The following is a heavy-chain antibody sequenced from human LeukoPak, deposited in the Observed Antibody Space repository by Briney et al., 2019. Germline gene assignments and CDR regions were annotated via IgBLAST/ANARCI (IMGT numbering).Heavy chain of an antibody. CDR3: ARDGGGNPHSTFSFDY. D-gene: IGHD2-15*01. V-gene: IGHV3-53*01. CDR1: GFTVSSNY. Sequence: GGSLRLSCAASGFTVSSNYMSWVRQAPGKGLEWVSVIYSGGSTYYADSAKGRFTISRDNSKNTLYLQMNSLRAEDTAVYYCARDGGGNPHSTFSFDYWGQGTLVTVPS. CDR2: IYSGGST. J-gene: IGHJ4*02.